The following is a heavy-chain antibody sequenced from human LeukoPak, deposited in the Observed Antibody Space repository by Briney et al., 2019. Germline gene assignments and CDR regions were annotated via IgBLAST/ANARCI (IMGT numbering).Heavy chain of an antibody. J-gene: IGHJ4*02. D-gene: IGHD1-26*01. CDR3: ARGSSGGSYYVY. CDR2: IYYSGST. CDR1: GGSISSYY. V-gene: IGHV4-59*01. Sequence: SETLSLTCTVSGGSISSYYWSWIRQPPGKGLEWIGYIYYSGSTNYNPSLKSRVTISVDTSKNQFSLKLSSVTAADTAVYYCARGSSGGSYYVYWGQGTLVTVSS.